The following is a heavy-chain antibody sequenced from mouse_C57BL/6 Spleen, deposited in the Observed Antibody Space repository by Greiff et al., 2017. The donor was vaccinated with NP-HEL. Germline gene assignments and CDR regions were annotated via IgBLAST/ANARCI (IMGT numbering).Heavy chain of an antibody. Sequence: VQLQQSGAELVKPGASVKLSCKASGYTFTEYTIHWVKQRSGQGLEWIGWFYPGSGSIKYNEKFKDKATLTADKSSSTVYMELSRLTSEDSAVYFCARHDPFNYYSSSPYYFDYWGQGTTLTVSS. V-gene: IGHV1-62-2*01. CDR3: ARHDPFNYYSSSPYYFDY. CDR1: GYTFTEYT. D-gene: IGHD1-1*01. CDR2: FYPGSGSI. J-gene: IGHJ2*01.